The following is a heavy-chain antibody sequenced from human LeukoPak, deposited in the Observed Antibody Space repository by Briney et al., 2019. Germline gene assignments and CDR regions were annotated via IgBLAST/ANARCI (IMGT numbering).Heavy chain of an antibody. J-gene: IGHJ5*02. V-gene: IGHV3-48*04. CDR2: ISSSSSTI. CDR3: ARFTDCSSTSCYDSMLDP. Sequence: PGGSLRLSCAASGFTFSSYGMTWVRQAPGKGLEWVSYISSSSSTIYYADSVKGRFTISRDNAKNSLYLQMNSLRAEDTAVYYCARFTDCSSTSCYDSMLDPWGQGTLVTVSS. CDR1: GFTFSSYG. D-gene: IGHD2-2*01.